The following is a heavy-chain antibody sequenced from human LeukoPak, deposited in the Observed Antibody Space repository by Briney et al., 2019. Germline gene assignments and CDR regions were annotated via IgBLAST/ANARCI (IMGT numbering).Heavy chain of an antibody. CDR2: ISAYNGNT. CDR1: GYTFTSYG. D-gene: IGHD3-16*01. J-gene: IGHJ4*02. V-gene: IGHV1-18*01. CDR3: ARGDWSYGGGYFDY. Sequence: GASVKVSFKASGYTFTSYGISWVRQAPGQGREWMGWISAYNGNTNYAQKLQGRVTITTDTSTSTAYMELRSLRSDDTAVYYCARGDWSYGGGYFDYWGQGTLVTVSS.